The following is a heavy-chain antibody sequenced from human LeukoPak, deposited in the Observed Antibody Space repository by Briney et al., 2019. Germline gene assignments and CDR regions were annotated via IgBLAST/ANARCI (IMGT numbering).Heavy chain of an antibody. V-gene: IGHV3-23*01. Sequence: GGSLRLSCVASGFTFSGYALSWFRQAPGKGLEWVSTISASGGSTYCADSVKGRFSISRDNSKNTLYMEMHSLRAEDTAVYYCAKVPAGSPRGYWYFDLWGRGILITVSS. D-gene: IGHD2-2*01. J-gene: IGHJ2*01. CDR1: GFTFSGYA. CDR2: ISASGGST. CDR3: AKVPAGSPRGYWYFDL.